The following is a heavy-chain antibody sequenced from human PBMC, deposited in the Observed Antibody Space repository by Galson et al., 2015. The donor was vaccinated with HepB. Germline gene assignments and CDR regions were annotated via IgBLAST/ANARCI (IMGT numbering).Heavy chain of an antibody. CDR3: ASGGMATVGGPTFDY. D-gene: IGHD3-16*01. CDR2: VSTYNGDT. J-gene: IGHJ4*01. Sequence: SVKVSCKASGYTFATYFINWVRQAHGQGLQWMGRVSTYNGDTLYAQDLQDRVTMTTDTSTKTAYLEVWDLRSDDTAVDYFASGGMATVGGPTFDYWGHGTLVTVSS. V-gene: IGHV1-18*01. CDR1: GYTFATYF.